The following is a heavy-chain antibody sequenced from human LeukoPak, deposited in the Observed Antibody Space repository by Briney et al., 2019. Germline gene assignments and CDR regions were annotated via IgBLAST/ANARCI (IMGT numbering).Heavy chain of an antibody. CDR3: ARDRHDYVWGSYRYTPDY. CDR1: GFTVSSDY. V-gene: IGHV3-53*01. D-gene: IGHD3-16*02. CDR2: IYSGGST. J-gene: IGHJ4*02. Sequence: PGGSLRLSCAASGFTVSSDYMSWVRQAPGKGLEWVSVIYSGGSTYYADSVKGRFTISRDNAKDSLYLQMNSLRAEDTAVYYCARDRHDYVWGSYRYTPDYWGQGTLVTVSS.